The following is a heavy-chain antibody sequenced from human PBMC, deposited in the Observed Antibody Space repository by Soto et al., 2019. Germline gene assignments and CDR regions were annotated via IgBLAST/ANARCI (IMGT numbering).Heavy chain of an antibody. D-gene: IGHD2-15*01. CDR1: GYTFTSYY. CDR2: INPSGGST. CDR3: ARDSPPDIDMDV. Sequence: QVQLVQSGAEVKKPGASVKVSCKASGYTFTSYYMHWVRQAPGQGLEWMGIINPSGGSTSYAQKFQGGVTMTRDTSTSTVYMELSSLRSEDTAVYYCARDSPPDIDMDVWGKGTTVTVSS. V-gene: IGHV1-46*03. J-gene: IGHJ6*03.